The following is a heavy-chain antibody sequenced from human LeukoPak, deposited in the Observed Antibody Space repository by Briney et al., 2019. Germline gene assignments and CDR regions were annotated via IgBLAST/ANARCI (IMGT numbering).Heavy chain of an antibody. D-gene: IGHD4-17*01. J-gene: IGHJ4*02. Sequence: PSETLSLTCTVSGGSISSYYWSWIRQPAGKGLEWIGRIYTSGSTNYNPSLKSRVTVSVDKSKNQFSLKLSSVTAADTAVYYCARSRIDYDFDYWGQGTLVTVSS. CDR3: ARSRIDYDFDY. V-gene: IGHV4-4*07. CDR2: IYTSGST. CDR1: GGSISSYY.